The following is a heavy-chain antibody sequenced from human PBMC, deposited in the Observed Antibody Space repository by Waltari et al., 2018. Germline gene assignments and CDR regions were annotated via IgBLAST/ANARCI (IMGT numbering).Heavy chain of an antibody. CDR1: GYTFTDYN. D-gene: IGHD1-26*01. CDR2: FNPSADSA. CDR3: ARDSGSRGSDF. V-gene: IGHV1-46*01. J-gene: IGHJ4*02. Sequence: QVQLAQSGAEVRKPGASVKVSCQATGYTFTDYNIHWVRQALGQGLEWMGIFNPSADSAVYARRFQGRVTMTKDTSTSTVYMELSSLRADDTAVFYCARDSGSRGSDFWGQGTPVTVSS.